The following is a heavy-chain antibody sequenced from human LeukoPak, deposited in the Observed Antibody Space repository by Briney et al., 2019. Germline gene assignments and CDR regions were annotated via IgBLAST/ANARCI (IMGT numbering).Heavy chain of an antibody. CDR2: IYHSGST. CDR3: ASTARSSSSASSGY. J-gene: IGHJ4*02. D-gene: IGHD6-6*01. V-gene: IGHV4-30-2*01. Sequence: SETLSLTCTVSGGSISSGGYYWSWIRQPPGKGLEWIGYIYHSGSTYYNPSLKSRVTISVDRSKNQFSLKLSSVTAADTAVYYCASTARSSSSASSGYWGQGTLVTVSS. CDR1: GGSISSGGYY.